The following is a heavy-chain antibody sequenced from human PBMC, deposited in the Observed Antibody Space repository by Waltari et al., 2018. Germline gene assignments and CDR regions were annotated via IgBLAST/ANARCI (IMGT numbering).Heavy chain of an antibody. Sequence: EALLVQSGGGMIQPGGSLRLSCAASGFNVNGNFMNWVRQAPGKGLQWVSTIYSVGKRFYADSVKGRFTLSRDDFTNILYLQMNSLRAEDTATYYCTRGSADDSWGQGTLVTVSS. J-gene: IGHJ4*02. CDR1: GFNVNGNF. CDR2: IYSVGKR. V-gene: IGHV3-53*01. D-gene: IGHD6-25*01. CDR3: TRGSADDS.